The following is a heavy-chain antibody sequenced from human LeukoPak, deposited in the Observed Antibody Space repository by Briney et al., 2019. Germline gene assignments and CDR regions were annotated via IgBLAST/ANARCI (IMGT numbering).Heavy chain of an antibody. V-gene: IGHV1-46*01. CDR1: GYTFTSYY. D-gene: IGHD3-22*01. Sequence: GASVKVSCKASGYTFTSYYMHWVRQAPGQGLEWMGIINPSGGSTSYAQKFQGRVTMTRDTSTSTVYMELSSLRSEDTAVYYCARAGPYDSSGYYYKYYYYMDVWGKGTTVTISS. J-gene: IGHJ6*03. CDR3: ARAGPYDSSGYYYKYYYYMDV. CDR2: INPSGGST.